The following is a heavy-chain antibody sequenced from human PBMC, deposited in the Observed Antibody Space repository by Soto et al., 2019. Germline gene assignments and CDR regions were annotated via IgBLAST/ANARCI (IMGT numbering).Heavy chain of an antibody. CDR3: AKSYGDYVFFDY. CDR1: GFSFSSYA. J-gene: IGHJ4*02. Sequence: EVQPLESGGGVGQPGGSLRLSCAATGFSFSSYALNWVRQAPGKGLEWVSGISGNGGSTYYADSVKGRFTISRDNSKNTLYLQMNSLRAGDTAVYYCAKSYGDYVFFDYWGQGSLVTVPS. D-gene: IGHD4-17*01. CDR2: ISGNGGST. V-gene: IGHV3-23*01.